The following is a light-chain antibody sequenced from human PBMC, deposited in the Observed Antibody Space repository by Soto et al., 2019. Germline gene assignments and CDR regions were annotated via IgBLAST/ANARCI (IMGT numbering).Light chain of an antibody. Sequence: QSVLTQSSSASASLGSSVKLTCTLSSGHSSYIIAWHQQQPGKAPRYLMKLEGSGSYNKGSGVPDRFSGSSSGADRYLTISNLQFEDEADYYCETWDSNTRVFGGGPQLTVL. CDR2: LEGSGSY. V-gene: IGLV4-60*02. CDR1: SGHSSYI. CDR3: ETWDSNTRV. J-gene: IGLJ3*02.